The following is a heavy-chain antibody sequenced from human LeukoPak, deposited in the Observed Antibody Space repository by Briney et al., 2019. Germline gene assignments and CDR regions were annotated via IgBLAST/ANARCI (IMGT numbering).Heavy chain of an antibody. V-gene: IGHV3-66*01. D-gene: IGHD6-6*01. CDR1: QFTFSDYG. CDR2: IYSGGST. Sequence: PGGSLRLSCAASQFTFSDYGMSWVRQAPGKGLEWVSVIYSGGSTYYADSVKGRFTISRDNSKNTLYLQMNSLRAEDTAIYYCARSEHSSSSFDYWGQGALVTVSS. J-gene: IGHJ4*02. CDR3: ARSEHSSSSFDY.